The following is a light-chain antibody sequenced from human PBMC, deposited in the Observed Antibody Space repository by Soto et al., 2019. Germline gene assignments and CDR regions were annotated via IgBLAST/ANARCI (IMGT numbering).Light chain of an antibody. CDR2: DVS. CDR1: SRDIGAYDY. V-gene: IGLV2-14*03. J-gene: IGLJ1*01. CDR3: SSFADSSARDYV. Sequence: QSALTQPASVSGSPGQSVTISCPGTSRDIGAYDYVSWYQQHPGGVPKLLIYDVSSRPSGVSSRFSGSKSGNTASLTISGLQADDESHYYCSSFADSSARDYVFGGGTKVTVL.